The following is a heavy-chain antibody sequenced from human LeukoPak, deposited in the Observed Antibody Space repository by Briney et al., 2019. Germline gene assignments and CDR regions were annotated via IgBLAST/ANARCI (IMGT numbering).Heavy chain of an antibody. CDR3: ARDLFLWQQVMDY. CDR2: IWYDGSNK. D-gene: IGHD5-24*01. Sequence: GGSLRLSSAASGFTFSSYGMHWVRQAPGKGLEWVAVIWYDGSNKYYADSVKGRFTISRDNSKNTLYLQMNSLRAEDTAVYYCARDLFLWQQVMDYWGQGTLVTVSS. J-gene: IGHJ4*02. V-gene: IGHV3-33*08. CDR1: GFTFSSYG.